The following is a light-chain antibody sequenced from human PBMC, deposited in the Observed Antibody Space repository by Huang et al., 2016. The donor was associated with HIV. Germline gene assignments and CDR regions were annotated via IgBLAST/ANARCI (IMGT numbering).Light chain of an antibody. V-gene: IGKV3-15*01. Sequence: EIVMTQSPAALSVSPGEGATLSCRASQSVSRNLAWYQQRPGQAPRLLIYGVSTRATGIPARFSGSGSGKEFTLTISSLQSEDFAVYYCQQYNKWPRTFGGGTKVEIK. J-gene: IGKJ4*01. CDR3: QQYNKWPRT. CDR2: GVS. CDR1: QSVSRN.